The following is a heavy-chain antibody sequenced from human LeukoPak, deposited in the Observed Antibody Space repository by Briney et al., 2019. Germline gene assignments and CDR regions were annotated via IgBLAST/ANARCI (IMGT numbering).Heavy chain of an antibody. CDR1: GGSISSSSYY. V-gene: IGHV4-39*07. J-gene: IGHJ5*02. CDR3: ARDWIAAPSGVGWFDP. D-gene: IGHD6-13*01. CDR2: IYYSGST. Sequence: SETLSLTCTVSGGSISSSSYYWGWIRQPPGKGLEWIGNIYYSGSTYYNPSLKSRVTISVDTSKNQFSLKLSSVTAADTAVYYCARDWIAAPSGVGWFDPWGQGTLVTVSS.